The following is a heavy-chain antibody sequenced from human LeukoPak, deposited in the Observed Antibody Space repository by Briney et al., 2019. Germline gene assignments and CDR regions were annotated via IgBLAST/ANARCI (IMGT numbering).Heavy chain of an antibody. V-gene: IGHV4-34*01. D-gene: IGHD2-2*01. Sequence: QPSETLSLTCAVYGGSFSGYYWSWIRQPPGKGLEWIGEINHSGSTNYNPSLKSRVTISVDTSKNQFSLKLSSVTAADTAVYYCARVLGVPAAAHYFDYWGQGTLVTVSS. CDR2: INHSGST. CDR1: GGSFSGYY. CDR3: ARVLGVPAAAHYFDY. J-gene: IGHJ4*02.